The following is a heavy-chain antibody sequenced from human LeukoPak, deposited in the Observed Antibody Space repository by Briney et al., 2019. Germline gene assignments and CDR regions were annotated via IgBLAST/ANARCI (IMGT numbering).Heavy chain of an antibody. CDR1: GFTFSSYA. Sequence: GGSLRLSCAASGFTFSSYAMHWVRQAPGKGLEGVAVISYDGSNKYYADSVKGRFTISRDNSKNTLYLQMNSLRAEDTAVYYCAREGGLGYYYYMDVWGKGTTVTVSS. D-gene: IGHD3-16*01. CDR2: ISYDGSNK. CDR3: AREGGLGYYYYMDV. J-gene: IGHJ6*03. V-gene: IGHV3-30-3*01.